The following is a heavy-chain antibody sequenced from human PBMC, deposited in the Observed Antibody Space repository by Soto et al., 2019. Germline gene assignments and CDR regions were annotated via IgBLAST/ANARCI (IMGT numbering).Heavy chain of an antibody. J-gene: IGHJ5*02. CDR1: GRSISEINSY. D-gene: IGHD5-12*01. Sequence: SETLSFTCSVSGRSISEINSYWGWIRQTPGEGLEWIGTIHHTGSTYYNPSLKSRVIISLDTSKNQFSLKLSSVTAADTALYYCARPEGGYGSGYSWFDPWGHGTRVTVSS. CDR3: ARPEGGYGSGYSWFDP. CDR2: IHHTGST. V-gene: IGHV4-39*01.